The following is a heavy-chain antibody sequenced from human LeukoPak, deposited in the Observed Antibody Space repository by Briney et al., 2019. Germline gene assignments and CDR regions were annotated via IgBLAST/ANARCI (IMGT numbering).Heavy chain of an antibody. CDR2: ISYDGSNE. Sequence: GGSLRLSCAASGFTFSSYVMHWVRQAPGKGLKWVAIISYDGSNEYYADSVKGRFTISRDNAKNSLYLQMNSLRAEDTAVYYCARDSFDAFDIWGQGTMVTVSS. CDR3: ARDSFDAFDI. CDR1: GFTFSSYV. V-gene: IGHV3-30*04. J-gene: IGHJ3*02.